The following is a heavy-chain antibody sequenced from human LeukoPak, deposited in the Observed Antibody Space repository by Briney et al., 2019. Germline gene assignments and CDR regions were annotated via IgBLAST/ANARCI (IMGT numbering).Heavy chain of an antibody. J-gene: IGHJ4*02. CDR3: ARNSGWFRFDY. CDR1: GFTFSNYW. D-gene: IGHD6-19*01. Sequence: GGSLRLSCAASGFTFSNYWMDWVRQSPGKGLEWVANIKEDGSDKYYVDSVKGRFTISRDSAKNSLYLQMNSLGAEDTAVYYCARNSGWFRFDYWGQGTLVTVSS. CDR2: IKEDGSDK. V-gene: IGHV3-7*03.